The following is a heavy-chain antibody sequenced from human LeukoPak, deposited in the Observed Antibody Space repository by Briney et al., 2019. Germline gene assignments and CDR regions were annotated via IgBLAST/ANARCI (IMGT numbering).Heavy chain of an antibody. CDR1: GFTFSNAW. CDR3: TTDHPSYSSGWFLDY. V-gene: IGHV3-15*01. J-gene: IGHJ4*02. CDR2: IKSKTDGGTT. D-gene: IGHD6-19*01. Sequence: GGSLRLSCAASGFTFSNAWMSWVRQAPGKGLEWVGRIKSKTDGGTTDYAAPVKGRFTISRDDSKNTLYLQMNSLKTEDTAVYYCTTDHPSYSSGWFLDYWGQGTLVTVSS.